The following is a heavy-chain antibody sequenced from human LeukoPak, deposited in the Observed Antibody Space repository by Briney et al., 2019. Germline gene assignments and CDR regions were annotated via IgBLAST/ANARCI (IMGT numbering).Heavy chain of an antibody. CDR1: GFTFRSYE. Sequence: GGSLRLSCAASGFTFRSYEMNWVRQAPGKGLEWVSYIDSSGSTKYYADSVKGRFTISRDNAKNSVSLLMNSLRADDTAVYYCARGGSSILDYWGQGTLVTVSS. CDR3: ARGGSSILDY. D-gene: IGHD1-26*01. CDR2: IDSSGSTK. J-gene: IGHJ4*02. V-gene: IGHV3-48*03.